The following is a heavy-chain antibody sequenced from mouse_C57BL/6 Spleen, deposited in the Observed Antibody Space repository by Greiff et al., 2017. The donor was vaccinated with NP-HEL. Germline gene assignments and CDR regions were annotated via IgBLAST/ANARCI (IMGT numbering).Heavy chain of an antibody. CDR1: GYSITSGYY. CDR3: ANDEGFAY. V-gene: IGHV3-6*01. CDR2: ISYDGSN. J-gene: IGHJ3*01. D-gene: IGHD2-12*01. Sequence: EVQLQESGPGLVKPSQSLSLTCSVTGYSITSGYYWNWIRQFPGNKLEWMGYISYDGSNNYNPSLKNRISITRDTSKNQFFLKLKSVTTEDTATYYCANDEGFAYWGQGTLVTVSA.